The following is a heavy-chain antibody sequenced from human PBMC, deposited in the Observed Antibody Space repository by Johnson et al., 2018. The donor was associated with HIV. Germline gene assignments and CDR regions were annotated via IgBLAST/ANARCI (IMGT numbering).Heavy chain of an antibody. CDR2: ITWNGGST. D-gene: IGHD3-22*01. Sequence: VQLVESGGGVVRPGGSLRLSCAASGFTFDDYGMSWVRQAPGKGLEWVSGITWNGGSTGYADSVKGRFTISRDNAKNSLYLQMNSLRAEDTAVYYCARGYYDSSGRTGAFDIWGQGTLVTVSS. CDR1: GFTFDDYG. V-gene: IGHV3-20*04. J-gene: IGHJ3*02. CDR3: ARGYYDSSGRTGAFDI.